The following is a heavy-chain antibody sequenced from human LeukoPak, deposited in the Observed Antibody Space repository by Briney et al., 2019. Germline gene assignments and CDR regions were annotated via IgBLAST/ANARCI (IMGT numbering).Heavy chain of an antibody. Sequence: AGGSLRLSCAASGLTFSDYYMSWIRQAPGKGLEWVAYISSSSGYTHYADSVKGRCTISRDNAKNSLYLQMNSLRAEDTAVYYCARRLAAAAWIPNGMDVWGQGTTVTVSS. J-gene: IGHJ6*02. D-gene: IGHD6-13*01. CDR2: ISSSSGYT. CDR3: ARRLAAAAWIPNGMDV. CDR1: GLTFSDYY. V-gene: IGHV3-11*03.